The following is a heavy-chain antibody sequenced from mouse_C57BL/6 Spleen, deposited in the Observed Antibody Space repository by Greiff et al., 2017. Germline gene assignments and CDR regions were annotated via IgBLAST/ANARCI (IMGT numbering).Heavy chain of an antibody. Sequence: QVQLQQPGAELVKPGASVKLSCKASGYTFTSYWMHWVKQRPGQGLEWIGMIHPNSGSTNYNEKFKSKATLTVDKSSSTAYMQLSSLTSEDSAVYYCARSGTVEYYFDYWGQGTTLTVS. CDR2: IHPNSGST. CDR3: ARSGTVEYYFDY. CDR1: GYTFTSYW. J-gene: IGHJ2*01. D-gene: IGHD1-1*01. V-gene: IGHV1-64*01.